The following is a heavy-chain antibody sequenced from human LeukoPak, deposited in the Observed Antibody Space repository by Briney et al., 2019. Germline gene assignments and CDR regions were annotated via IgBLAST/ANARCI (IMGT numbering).Heavy chain of an antibody. CDR2: IGPSGRET. D-gene: IGHD2-2*01. J-gene: IGHJ6*03. CDR3: VKTEYQLFYYYYYMDV. Sequence: GGSLRLSCAASGFTFSNYWMYWVRQAPEKGLLWVSGIGPSGRETRYADSAKGRFTISRDNSKNTLYLQMNSLRAEDTAVYYCVKTEYQLFYYYYYMDVWGKGTTVTVSS. CDR1: GFTFSNYW. V-gene: IGHV3-74*01.